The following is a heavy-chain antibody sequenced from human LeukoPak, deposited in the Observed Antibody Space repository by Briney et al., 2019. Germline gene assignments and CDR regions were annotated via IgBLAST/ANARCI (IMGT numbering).Heavy chain of an antibody. CDR3: ARHPGEFPRSDKYYFDY. CDR2: IYPGDSDT. CDR1: GHSFTSYW. D-gene: IGHD1-1*01. J-gene: IGHJ4*02. V-gene: IGHV5-51*01. Sequence: RGESLKISCKGSGHSFTSYWIGGVRQMPGKGLEWMGIIYPGDSDTRYSPSFQGQVTISADKSISTAYLQWSSLKASDTAMYYCARHPGEFPRSDKYYFDYWGQGTLVTVSS.